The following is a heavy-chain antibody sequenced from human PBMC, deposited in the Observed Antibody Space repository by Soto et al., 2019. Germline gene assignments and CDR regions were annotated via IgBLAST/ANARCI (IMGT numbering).Heavy chain of an antibody. J-gene: IGHJ4*02. CDR3: ARVKELRYYSSTSCPYYFDY. Sequence: PSETLSLTCAVYGGSFSGYYWSWIRQPPGKGLEWIGEINHSGSTNYNPSLKSRVTISVDTSKNQFSLKLSSVTAADTAVYYCARVKELRYYSSTSCPYYFDYWGQGTLVTVSS. D-gene: IGHD2-2*01. V-gene: IGHV4-34*01. CDR2: INHSGST. CDR1: GGSFSGYY.